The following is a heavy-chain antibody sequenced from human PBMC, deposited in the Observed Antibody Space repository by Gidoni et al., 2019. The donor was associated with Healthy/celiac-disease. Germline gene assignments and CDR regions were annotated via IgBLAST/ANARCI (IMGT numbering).Heavy chain of an antibody. CDR1: GFTFSSYG. CDR2: ISYDGSNK. V-gene: IGHV3-30*18. D-gene: IGHD5-18*01. Sequence: QVQLVESGGGVVQPGRSLRLSCAASGFTFSSYGMHWVRQAPGKGLEWVAVISYDGSNKYYADSVKGRFTISRDNSKNTLYLQMNSLRAEDTAVYYCAKERWDTAMVPRTNYYYYYGMDVWGQGTTVTVSS. CDR3: AKERWDTAMVPRTNYYYYYGMDV. J-gene: IGHJ6*02.